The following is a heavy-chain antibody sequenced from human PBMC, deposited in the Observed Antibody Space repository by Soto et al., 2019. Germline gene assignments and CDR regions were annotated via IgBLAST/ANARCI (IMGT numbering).Heavy chain of an antibody. CDR2: ISYDGSNK. D-gene: IGHD5-18*01. V-gene: IGHV3-30*18. CDR3: AKDIGYFVGNYYYGMDV. J-gene: IGHJ6*02. CDR1: GFTFSSYG. Sequence: GGSLRLSCAASGFTFSSYGMHWVRQAPGKGLEWVAVISYDGSNKYYADSVKGRFTISRDNSKNTLYLQMNSLRAEDTAVYYCAKDIGYFVGNYYYGMDVWGQGTTVTVSS.